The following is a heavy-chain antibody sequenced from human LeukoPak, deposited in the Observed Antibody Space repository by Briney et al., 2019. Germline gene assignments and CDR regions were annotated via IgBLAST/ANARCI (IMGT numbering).Heavy chain of an antibody. CDR3: ARGGQLNWFDP. CDR2: ISYSGST. V-gene: IGHV4-59*01. D-gene: IGHD5-18*01. Sequence: SETLSLTCTASGDSISSSYWSWIRQPPGKGLEWIGYISYSGSTSSNPSLRSRVTISVGTSKNQFSLRLTSVTAADTAMYYCARGGQLNWFDPWGQGTLVTVSS. J-gene: IGHJ5*02. CDR1: GDSISSSY.